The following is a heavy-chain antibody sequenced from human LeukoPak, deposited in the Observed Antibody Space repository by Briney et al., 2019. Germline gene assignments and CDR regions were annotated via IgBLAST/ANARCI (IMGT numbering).Heavy chain of an antibody. CDR2: ISAYNGNT. V-gene: IGHV1-18*01. CDR3: ARVPNPLSIAARDNWFDP. Sequence: ASVKVSCKASGYTFTSYGISWVRQAPGQGLEWMGWISAYNGNTNYAQKLQGRVTMTTDTSTSTAYMELRSLRSDDTAVYYCARVPNPLSIAARDNWFDPWGQGTLVTVSS. D-gene: IGHD6-6*01. CDR1: GYTFTSYG. J-gene: IGHJ5*02.